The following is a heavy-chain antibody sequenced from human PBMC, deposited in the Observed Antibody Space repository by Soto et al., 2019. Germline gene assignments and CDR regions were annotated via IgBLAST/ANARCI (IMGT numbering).Heavy chain of an antibody. V-gene: IGHV3-33*06. Sequence: GGSLRLSCAASGFTFSDYGMHWVRQAPGKGLEWVALIWYDASNKYYADSVKGRFTVSRDNSKNTLYLQMNSLRAEDTAVYYCAKALTYYYDSSGYSQRYWGQGTLVTVSS. CDR1: GFTFSDYG. CDR2: IWYDASNK. D-gene: IGHD3-22*01. J-gene: IGHJ4*02. CDR3: AKALTYYYDSSGYSQRY.